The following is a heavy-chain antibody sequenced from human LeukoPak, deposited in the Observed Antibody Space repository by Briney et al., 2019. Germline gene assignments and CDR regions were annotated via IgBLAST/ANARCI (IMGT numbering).Heavy chain of an antibody. Sequence: GGSLRLSCAASGFTFSSYSMNWVRQAPGKGLEWVSSISSSSSYIYYADSVKGRFTISRDNAKNSLYLQMNSLRAEDTAVYYCARAYQLLYYMDVWGKGPRSPSP. D-gene: IGHD2-2*01. CDR1: GFTFSSYS. CDR3: ARAYQLLYYMDV. V-gene: IGHV3-21*01. CDR2: ISSSSSYI. J-gene: IGHJ6*03.